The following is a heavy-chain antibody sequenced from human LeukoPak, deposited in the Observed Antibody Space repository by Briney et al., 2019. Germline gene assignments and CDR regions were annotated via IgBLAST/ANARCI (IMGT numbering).Heavy chain of an antibody. CDR3: ARDYYDSSGYSGAFDI. V-gene: IGHV3-30*03. CDR2: ISHDGINT. J-gene: IGHJ3*02. D-gene: IGHD3-22*01. CDR1: RFSFSNYA. Sequence: GGSLRLSCAASRFSFSNYAMHWVRQDSGRGLEWLAVISHDGINTYYADSVKGRFTISRDNAKNSLYLQMNSLRAEDTAVYYCARDYYDSSGYSGAFDIWGQGTMVTVSS.